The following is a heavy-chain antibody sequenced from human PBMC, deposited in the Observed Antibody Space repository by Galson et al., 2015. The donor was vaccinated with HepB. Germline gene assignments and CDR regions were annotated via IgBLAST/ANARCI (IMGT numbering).Heavy chain of an antibody. V-gene: IGHV3-23*01. CDR1: GFTFSSYS. CDR3: AKWGVWGVFEY. CDR2: ISASDAKT. D-gene: IGHD3-16*01. J-gene: IGHJ3*01. Sequence: SLRLSCAASGFTFSSYSMSWVRQAPRKGLEWVSAISASDAKTYYGDSMKGRFTISRDNSKNTVSLQMDSLRAEDTAVYYCAKWGVWGVFEYWGQGTMVTVSS.